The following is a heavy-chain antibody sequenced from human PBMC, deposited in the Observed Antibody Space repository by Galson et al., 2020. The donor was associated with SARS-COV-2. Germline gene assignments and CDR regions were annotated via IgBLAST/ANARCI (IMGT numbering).Heavy chain of an antibody. CDR1: GFTFSSYG. CDR2: ISGSGGAT. Sequence: GESLKISCAASGFTFSSYGMSWVRQAPGKGLEFISVISGSGGATYYADSVKGRFTISRDNSKNMLFLQMNSLRAQDTAVYYCANLGDIAEVPPTIMIYYYGMDVWGQGTTVTVSS. D-gene: IGHD2-2*01. CDR3: ANLGDIAEVPPTIMIYYYGMDV. J-gene: IGHJ6*02. V-gene: IGHV3-23*01.